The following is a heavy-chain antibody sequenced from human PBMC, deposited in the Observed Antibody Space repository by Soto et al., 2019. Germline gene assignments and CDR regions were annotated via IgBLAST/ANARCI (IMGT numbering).Heavy chain of an antibody. CDR1: GFSLSTSGVG. CDR3: AHTQDQDCSSTSCYLAGYDSIGYYPY. Sequence: QITLKESGPTLVKPTQTLTLTCTFSGFSLSTSGVGVGWIRQPPGKALEWLALIYWNDDKRYSPSLKSRLTITKDTAKNQVVLTMTNMDPVDTATYYCAHTQDQDCSSTSCYLAGYDSIGYYPYWGQGTLVTVSS. V-gene: IGHV2-5*01. J-gene: IGHJ4*02. D-gene: IGHD2-2*01. CDR2: IYWNDDK.